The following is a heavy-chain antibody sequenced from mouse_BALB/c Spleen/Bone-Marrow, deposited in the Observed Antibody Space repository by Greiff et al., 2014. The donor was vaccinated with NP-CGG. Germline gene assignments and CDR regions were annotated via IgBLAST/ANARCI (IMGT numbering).Heavy chain of an antibody. CDR1: GFSLTSYG. CDR3: ARYYYGFLDY. V-gene: IGHV2-9*02. J-gene: IGHJ2*01. Sequence: QVQLQQSGPGLVAPSQTLSITCTVSGFSLTSYGVHWVRQSPGKGLEWLGVIWAGGSTNYNSALMSRLSISKDNSKSQVLLKMNSLQTDDTAMYYCARYYYGFLDYWGQGTTLTVSS. CDR2: IWAGGST. D-gene: IGHD1-2*01.